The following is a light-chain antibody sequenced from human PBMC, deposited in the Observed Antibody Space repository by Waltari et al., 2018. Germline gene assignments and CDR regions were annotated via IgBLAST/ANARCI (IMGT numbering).Light chain of an antibody. Sequence: DIQLTQSPSFLSASVGDRVTITCRASQGINSYLSWYQQKPGKAPKLLIYGASTLQSGIPSRFSDIGSGTEFTLTISSLQPEDSATYYCQQLGNYPITFGQGTRVETK. CDR3: QQLGNYPIT. CDR1: QGINSY. V-gene: IGKV1-9*01. CDR2: GAS. J-gene: IGKJ5*01.